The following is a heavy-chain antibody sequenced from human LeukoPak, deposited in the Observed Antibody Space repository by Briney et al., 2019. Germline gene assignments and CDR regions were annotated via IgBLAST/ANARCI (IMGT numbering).Heavy chain of an antibody. CDR1: GFTFSGSA. D-gene: IGHD6-19*01. J-gene: IGHJ4*02. V-gene: IGHV3-73*01. CDR3: TRLGEAVAGTEDY. CDR2: IRSKANSYAT. Sequence: GGSLRLSCAASGFTFSGSAVHWVRQASGKGLEWVGRIRSKANSYATAYAASVKGRFTISRDDSKNTAYLQMNSLKTEDTAVYYCTRLGEAVAGTEDYWGQGTLVTVSS.